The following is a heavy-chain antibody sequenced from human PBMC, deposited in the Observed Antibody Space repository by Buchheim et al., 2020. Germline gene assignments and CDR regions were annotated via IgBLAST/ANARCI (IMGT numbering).Heavy chain of an antibody. V-gene: IGHV4-34*02. CDR1: GGSFIGYY. CDR3: ARGGTYEILGS. Sequence: QVQLQQWGAGLLKPSETLSLTCAEYGGSFIGYYWSWIHQPPGKGLEWIGEINQSGNTNYNPSLSSRVIMFLDTSNNQFSFRLSSVTAADTAMYYCARGGTYEILGSWGQGTL. J-gene: IGHJ5*02. D-gene: IGHD3-9*01. CDR2: INQSGNT.